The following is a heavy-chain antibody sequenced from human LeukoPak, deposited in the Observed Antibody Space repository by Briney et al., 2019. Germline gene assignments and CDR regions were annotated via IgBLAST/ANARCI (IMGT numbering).Heavy chain of an antibody. Sequence: SETLSLTCTVSGGSISSYYWSWVRQPPGKGLEWIGYIYYSGSTNYNPSLKSRVTISVDTSKNQFSLKLSSVTAADTAVYYCARGHYYDILTGYYSIDAFDIWGQGTMVTVSS. D-gene: IGHD3-9*01. CDR2: IYYSGST. J-gene: IGHJ3*02. V-gene: IGHV4-59*01. CDR1: GGSISSYY. CDR3: ARGHYYDILTGYYSIDAFDI.